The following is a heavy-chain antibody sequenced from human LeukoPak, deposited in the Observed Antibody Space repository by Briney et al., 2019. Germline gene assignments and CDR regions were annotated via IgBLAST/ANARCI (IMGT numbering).Heavy chain of an antibody. CDR3: AREGQHDYGDY. CDR2: ISVYNGNT. J-gene: IGHJ4*02. CDR1: GYTFINYG. Sequence: GASVKVSCKASGYTFINYGISWVRQAPGQGLEWMGWISVYNGNTNYAQQFQGRVSMTTDTSTSTAYMELRSLRSDDTAVYYCAREGQHDYGDYWGQGTLVTVSS. V-gene: IGHV1-18*01.